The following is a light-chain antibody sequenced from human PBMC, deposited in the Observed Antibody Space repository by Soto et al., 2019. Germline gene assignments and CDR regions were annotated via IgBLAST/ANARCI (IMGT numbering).Light chain of an antibody. CDR2: DVN. V-gene: IGLV2-23*02. CDR3: CSYAGSDTMI. CDR1: SGDVGTYDL. J-gene: IGLJ2*01. Sequence: QSALTQPASVSGSPGQSITISCTGTSGDVGTYDLVSWYQHHPGAAPKLMIYDVNKRPSGVPDRFSGSRSGNTASLTISGLQAEDEADYHCCSYAGSDTMIFGGGTKLTVL.